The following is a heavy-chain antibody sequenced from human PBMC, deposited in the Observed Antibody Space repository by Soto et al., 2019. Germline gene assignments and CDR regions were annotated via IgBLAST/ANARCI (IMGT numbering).Heavy chain of an antibody. D-gene: IGHD3-10*01. CDR3: ASRITMVWGVPDAFDI. CDR2: IYYSGST. Sequence: QVQLQESGPGLVKPSQTLSLTCTVSGGSISSGDYYWSWIRQPPGKGLEWIGYIYYSGSTYYNPSLKSRVTISVDTSKNQFSLKLSSVTAADTAVYYCASRITMVWGVPDAFDIWGQGTMVTVSS. J-gene: IGHJ3*02. V-gene: IGHV4-30-4*01. CDR1: GGSISSGDYY.